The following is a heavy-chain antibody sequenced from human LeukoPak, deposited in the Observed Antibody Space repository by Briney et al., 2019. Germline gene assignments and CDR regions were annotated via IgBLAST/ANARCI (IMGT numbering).Heavy chain of an antibody. CDR3: VREVSAANAGYMDV. CDR2: ISVFYGHT. V-gene: IGHV1-18*01. Sequence: ASVKVSCKASGYTFTNYGISWVRQAPGQGLEWMGWISVFYGHTNYSQNFQGRLTMTTHTSTSTAYLELRSLRSDDTAVYYCVREVSAANAGYMDVWDTGTTVTVSS. J-gene: IGHJ6*03. D-gene: IGHD6-13*01. CDR1: GYTFTNYG.